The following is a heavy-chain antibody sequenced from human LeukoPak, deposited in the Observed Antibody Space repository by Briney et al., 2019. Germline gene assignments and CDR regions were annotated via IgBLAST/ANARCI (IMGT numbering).Heavy chain of an antibody. V-gene: IGHV4-4*07. CDR1: GGSISNNY. J-gene: IGHJ4*02. CDR2: IYVSGNT. CDR3: ARVGSDGSYFDY. Sequence: SETLSLTCTVSGGSISNNYWSWIRQPAGKGLEWIGRIYVSGNTHYNPSLESRVTMSVDMSKSQFSLKLSSVTAADTAVFYCARVGSDGSYFDYWGLGTLVTVSS. D-gene: IGHD1-26*01.